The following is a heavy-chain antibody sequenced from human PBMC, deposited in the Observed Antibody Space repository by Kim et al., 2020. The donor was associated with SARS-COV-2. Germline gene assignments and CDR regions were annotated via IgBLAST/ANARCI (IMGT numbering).Heavy chain of an antibody. CDR2: RST. J-gene: IGHJ5*02. V-gene: IGHV3-11*05. Sequence: RSTRYADSVQGRFTIARDNAKKSLSLQMNRLTPEDTAVYYCVREPASWGQGTLVTVSS. CDR3: VREPAS.